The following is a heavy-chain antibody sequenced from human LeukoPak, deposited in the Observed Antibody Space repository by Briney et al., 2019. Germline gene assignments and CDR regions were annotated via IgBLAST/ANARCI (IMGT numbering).Heavy chain of an antibody. Sequence: MTSETLSLTCAVYGGSFSGYYWSWIRQPPGKGLEWIGEINHSGSTNYNPSLKSRVTISVDTSKNQFSLKLSSVTAADTAVYYCARLGVMGLYYYYGMDVWGQGTTVTVSS. CDR1: GGSFSGYY. CDR3: ARLGVMGLYYYYGMDV. D-gene: IGHD3-16*01. J-gene: IGHJ6*02. V-gene: IGHV4-34*01. CDR2: INHSGST.